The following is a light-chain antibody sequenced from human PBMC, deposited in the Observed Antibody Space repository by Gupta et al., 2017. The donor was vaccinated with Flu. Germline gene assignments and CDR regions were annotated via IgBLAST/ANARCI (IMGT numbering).Light chain of an antibody. V-gene: IGKV1D-8*01. CDR1: QGISSY. CDR2: AAS. CDR3: QHKHSFPWA. J-gene: IGKJ2*01. Sequence: PSLLSASIGGRGTSSWRTSQGISSYFGWYQKKPEEAPQLMFNAASTEKRGVQRSFGGSGARTDFTLTISGQQDEDVAYYYCQHKHSFPWAFGQGTKMDIK.